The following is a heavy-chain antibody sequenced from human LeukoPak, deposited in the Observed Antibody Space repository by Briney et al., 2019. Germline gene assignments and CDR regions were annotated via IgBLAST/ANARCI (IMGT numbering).Heavy chain of an antibody. CDR3: ARGGYCSGGSCYLSPFDY. CDR1: GGSISSSSYY. Sequence: TSETLSLTCTVSGGSISSSSYYWGWIRQPPGKGLEWIGSIYYSGSTYYNPSLKSRVTISVDTSKNQFSLKLSSVTAADTAVYYCARGGYCSGGSCYLSPFDYWGQGTLVTVSS. CDR2: IYYSGST. V-gene: IGHV4-39*07. J-gene: IGHJ4*02. D-gene: IGHD2-15*01.